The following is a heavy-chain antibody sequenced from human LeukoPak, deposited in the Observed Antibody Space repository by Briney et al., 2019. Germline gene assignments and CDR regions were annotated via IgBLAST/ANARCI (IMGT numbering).Heavy chain of an antibody. CDR1: GYTFTSYG. CDR3: ARVGPHGYCSGGSCYTLPWWFDP. CDR2: ISAYNGNT. D-gene: IGHD2-15*01. V-gene: IGHV1-18*01. J-gene: IGHJ5*02. Sequence: ASVKVSCKASGYTFTSYGISWVRQAPGQGLEWMGWISAYNGNTNNAQKLQGRATMTTDTSTSTVYMELRSLRSDDTAVYYCARVGPHGYCSGGSCYTLPWWFDPWGQGTLVTVSS.